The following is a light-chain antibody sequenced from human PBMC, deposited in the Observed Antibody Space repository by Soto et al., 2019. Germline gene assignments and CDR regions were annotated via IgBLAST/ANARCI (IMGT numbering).Light chain of an antibody. CDR1: QSVLYNSDNKSY. Sequence: DIVMTQSPDSLAVSLGERATINCKSSQSVLYNSDNKSYLAWYQQKAGQPPKLLIYWASTRDSGVPDRFSGSGSGADFTLTISNLQAEDVAVYYCQQYYTTLSFGGGTKVEIK. CDR3: QQYYTTLS. CDR2: WAS. J-gene: IGKJ4*01. V-gene: IGKV4-1*01.